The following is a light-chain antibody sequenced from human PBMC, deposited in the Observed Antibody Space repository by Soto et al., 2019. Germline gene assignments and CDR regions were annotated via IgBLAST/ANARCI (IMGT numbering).Light chain of an antibody. Sequence: DIQMTQSPSTLSASVGDRVTITCRASQSISSWLAWYQQKPGKAPKLLIYKASSLESGVPSRFSGSGSGTEFTLTISSLQPDDFATYYCQQYNSYWWTFGQGTKVYIK. CDR1: QSISSW. CDR3: QQYNSYWWT. J-gene: IGKJ1*01. V-gene: IGKV1-5*03. CDR2: KAS.